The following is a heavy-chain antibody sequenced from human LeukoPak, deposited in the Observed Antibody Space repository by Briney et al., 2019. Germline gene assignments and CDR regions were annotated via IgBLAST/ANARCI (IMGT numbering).Heavy chain of an antibody. D-gene: IGHD2-2*01. CDR2: ISGSGDST. V-gene: IGHV3-23*01. CDR1: GFTFSSYA. J-gene: IGHJ5*02. Sequence: GGSLRLSCAASGFTFSSYAMSWVRQAPGKGLEWVSSISGSGDSTYYADSVKGRFTISRDNTKNTLYLQMNSLKAEDTALYYCAKDSVVIPAGWFDPWGQGTLVTVSP. CDR3: AKDSVVIPAGWFDP.